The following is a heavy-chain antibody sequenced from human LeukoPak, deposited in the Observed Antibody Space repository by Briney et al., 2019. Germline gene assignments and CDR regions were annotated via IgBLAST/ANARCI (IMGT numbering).Heavy chain of an antibody. J-gene: IGHJ4*02. Sequence: GGSLRLSCAASGFTFSSYAMHWVRQAPGKGLEWVAVISNDGSNKYYADSVKGRITISRDNSKNTLYLQMNSLRAEDTAVYYCAKVGCSGGSCYVYLDHWGQGTLVTVSS. V-gene: IGHV3-30*04. D-gene: IGHD2-15*01. CDR2: ISNDGSNK. CDR3: AKVGCSGGSCYVYLDH. CDR1: GFTFSSYA.